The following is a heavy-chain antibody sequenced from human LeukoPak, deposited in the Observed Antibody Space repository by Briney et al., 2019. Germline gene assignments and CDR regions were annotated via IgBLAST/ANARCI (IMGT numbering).Heavy chain of an antibody. Sequence: GGSLRLSCAASGFTFSSYAMSWVRQAPGKGLEWVSAISGSGGSTYYADSVKGRFTISRDNSKNTLYLQMNSLRAEDTAVYYCARPISGSSGVSDYWGQGTLVTVSS. CDR3: ARPISGSSGVSDY. J-gene: IGHJ4*02. CDR2: ISGSGGST. D-gene: IGHD3-22*01. V-gene: IGHV3-23*01. CDR1: GFTFSSYA.